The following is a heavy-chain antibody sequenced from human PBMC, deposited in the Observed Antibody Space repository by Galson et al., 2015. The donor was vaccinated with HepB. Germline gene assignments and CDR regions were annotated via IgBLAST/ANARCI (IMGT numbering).Heavy chain of an antibody. D-gene: IGHD3-16*02. CDR1: GFTFSSYG. CDR2: IWYDGSNK. V-gene: IGHV3-33*01. CDR3: ARGGSLYYDYVWGSYRLDY. Sequence: SLRLSCAASGFTFSSYGMHWVRQAPGKGLEWVAVIWYDGSNKYYADSVKVRFTISRDNSKNTLYLQMNSLRAEDTAVYYCARGGSLYYDYVWGSYRLDYRGQGTLVTVSS. J-gene: IGHJ4*02.